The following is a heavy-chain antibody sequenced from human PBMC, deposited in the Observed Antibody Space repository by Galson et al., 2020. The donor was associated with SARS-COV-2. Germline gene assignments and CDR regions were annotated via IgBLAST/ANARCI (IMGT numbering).Heavy chain of an antibody. J-gene: IGHJ4*02. D-gene: IGHD1-7*01. CDR2: IWYDGSNK. CDR1: GFTFSSYG. CDR3: TAGTTWGHSC. V-gene: IGHV3-33*01. Sequence: GESLKISCAASGFTFSSYGMHWVRQAPGKGLEWVAVIWYDGSNKYYAASVKGRFTISRDNSKNTLYLQMNSLRAEDTAVYYCTAGTTWGHSCWGQGTLVTVSS.